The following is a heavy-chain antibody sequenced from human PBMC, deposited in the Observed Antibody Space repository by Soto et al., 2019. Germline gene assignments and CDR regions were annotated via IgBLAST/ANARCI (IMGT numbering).Heavy chain of an antibody. CDR3: AYLPCSGGSCYWFSFSGMDV. CDR2: IYWDDDK. D-gene: IGHD2-15*01. J-gene: IGHJ6*02. Sequence: QITLKESGPTLVKPTQTLTLTCTFSGFSLSTSGVGVAWIRQPPGKALEWLALIYWDDDKRYRPSLESRLTITKDTSKNQVVITMYHTDSVDTATYYCAYLPCSGGSCYWFSFSGMDVWGQGTTVTVSS. CDR1: GFSLSTSGVG. V-gene: IGHV2-5*02.